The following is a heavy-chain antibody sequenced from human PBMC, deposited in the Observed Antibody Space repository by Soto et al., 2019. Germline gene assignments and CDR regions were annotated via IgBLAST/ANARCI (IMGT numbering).Heavy chain of an antibody. CDR3: ARSSFYDILTGVDY. J-gene: IGHJ4*02. Sequence: GGSLRLSCAASGFTFSSYSMNWVRQAPGKGLEWVSYISSSSSTIYYADSVKGRFTISRDNAKNSLYLQMNSLRAEDTAVYYCARSSFYDILTGVDYWGQGTLVTVSS. V-gene: IGHV3-48*01. CDR1: GFTFSSYS. CDR2: ISSSSSTI. D-gene: IGHD3-9*01.